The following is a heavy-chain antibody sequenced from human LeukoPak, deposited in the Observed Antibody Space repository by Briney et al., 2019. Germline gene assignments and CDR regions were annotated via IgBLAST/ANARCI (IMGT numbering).Heavy chain of an antibody. Sequence: SETLSLTCTVSSGSISSGSYYWSWIRQPAGKGLEWIGRIYTSGSTNYNPSLKSRVTISVDTSKNQFSLKLSSVTAADTAVYYCARDRPAYYYDSSGYPWGQGTLVTVSS. J-gene: IGHJ5*02. CDR2: IYTSGST. CDR1: SGSISSGSYY. D-gene: IGHD3-22*01. CDR3: ARDRPAYYYDSSGYP. V-gene: IGHV4-61*02.